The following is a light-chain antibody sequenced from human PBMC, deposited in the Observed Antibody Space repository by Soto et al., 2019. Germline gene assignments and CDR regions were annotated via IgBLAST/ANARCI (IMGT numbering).Light chain of an antibody. CDR1: SSDVGGYNY. CDR2: DVS. V-gene: IGLV2-14*01. Sequence: QSAPTQPASVSGSPGQSITISCTGTSSDVGGYNYVSWYQQHPGKAPKLMMYDVSNRPSGVSNRFSGSKSGNTASLTISGHQAEDEADYYCSSYTSSSTLGHVVFGGGTKLTVL. J-gene: IGLJ2*01. CDR3: SSYTSSSTLGHVV.